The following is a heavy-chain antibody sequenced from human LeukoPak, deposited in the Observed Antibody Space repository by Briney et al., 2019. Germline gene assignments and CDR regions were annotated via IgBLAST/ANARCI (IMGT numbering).Heavy chain of an antibody. CDR1: GGSISDYY. D-gene: IGHD3-22*01. V-gene: IGHV4-59*01. CDR2: IYYSGST. CDR3: ARGRYYDSSGYRPYYYYYYMDV. Sequence: SETLSLTCTVSGGSISDYYWSWIRQPPGMGLECIGYIYYSGSTKYDPSLRSRVTISVDTSKNQFSLKVNSVTAADTAVYYCARGRYYDSSGYRPYYYYYYMDVWGKGTTVTVSS. J-gene: IGHJ6*03.